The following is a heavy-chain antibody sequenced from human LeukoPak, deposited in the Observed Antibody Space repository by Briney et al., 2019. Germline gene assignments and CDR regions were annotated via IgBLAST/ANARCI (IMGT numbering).Heavy chain of an antibody. V-gene: IGHV3-21*01. D-gene: IGHD1-1*01. CDR3: ARKMKTGDRVGTFDI. CDR2: IGTDGSYI. CDR1: GFTFSSHN. J-gene: IGHJ3*02. Sequence: TGGSLRLSCAASGFTFSSHNMNWVRQAPMKGLEWVSSIGTDGSYIYYADSVQGRFTISRDNAKNSLYLQMNSLTAEDTAVYYCARKMKTGDRVGTFDIWGQGTMVTVSS.